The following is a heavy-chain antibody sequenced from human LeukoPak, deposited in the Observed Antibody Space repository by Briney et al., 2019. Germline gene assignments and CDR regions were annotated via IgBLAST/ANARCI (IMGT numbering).Heavy chain of an antibody. CDR1: GFTFSSYW. Sequence: PGGSLRLSCAASGFTFSSYWMNWARQPPGKGLEWVASINHNGNVNYYVDSVKGRFTISTDNAKNSLYLQMSNLGAEDTAVDFCARGGGLDVWGQGATVTVSS. J-gene: IGHJ6*02. CDR2: INHNGNVN. D-gene: IGHD3-16*01. V-gene: IGHV3-7*03. CDR3: ARGGGLDV.